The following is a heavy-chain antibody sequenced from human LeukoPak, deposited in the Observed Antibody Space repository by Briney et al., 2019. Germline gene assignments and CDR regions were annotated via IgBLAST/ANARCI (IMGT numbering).Heavy chain of an antibody. CDR1: GGSFSGYY. Sequence: SETLSLTCAVYGGSFSGYYWSWIRQPPGKGLEWIGEINHSGSTNYNPSLKSRVTISVDTSKNQFSLKLSSVTAADTAVYYCAREGGGYSRNNWFDPWGQGTLVTVSS. CDR2: INHSGST. CDR3: AREGGGYSRNNWFDP. D-gene: IGHD2-2*03. J-gene: IGHJ5*02. V-gene: IGHV4-34*01.